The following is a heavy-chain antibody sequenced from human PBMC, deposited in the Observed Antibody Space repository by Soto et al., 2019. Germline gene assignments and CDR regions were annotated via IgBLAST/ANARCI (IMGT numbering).Heavy chain of an antibody. CDR2: IHPYSGGT. D-gene: IGHD2-21*01. CDR3: AIDAIYRHLSKSSDY. V-gene: IGHV1-2*02. Sequence: ASVKVSCKVSGDTFTAYEMHWVRQAPGQGLEWLGWIHPYSGGTNYAQKFQGRVTMTRGTSISTAYMEMSRLRSDDTTVYFCAIDAIYRHLSKSSDYWGQAVLVTGS. J-gene: IGHJ4*02. CDR1: GDTFTAYE.